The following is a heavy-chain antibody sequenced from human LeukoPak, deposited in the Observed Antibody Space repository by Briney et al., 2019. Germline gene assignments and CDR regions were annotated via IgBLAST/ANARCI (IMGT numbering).Heavy chain of an antibody. CDR3: ARDSVQQLGFDY. V-gene: IGHV3-7*01. Sequence: GGSLRLSCAASGFTFSSYGMSGVRQAPGKGREWGANIKQDGSEKYYVDSVKGRFTISRDNAKNSLYLQMNSLRAEDTAVYYCARDSVQQLGFDYWGQGTLVTVSS. J-gene: IGHJ4*02. CDR1: GFTFSSYG. CDR2: IKQDGSEK. D-gene: IGHD6-13*01.